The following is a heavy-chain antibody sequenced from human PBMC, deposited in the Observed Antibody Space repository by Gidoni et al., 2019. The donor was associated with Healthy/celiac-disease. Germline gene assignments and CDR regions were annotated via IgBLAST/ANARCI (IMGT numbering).Heavy chain of an antibody. D-gene: IGHD6-19*01. J-gene: IGHJ3*02. CDR2: IYYSGST. Sequence: QVQLQESGPGLVKPSETLSPTCTVSGGSISSYYWSWIQQPPGKGLEWIGYIYYSGSTNYNPSLKSRVTISVDTSKNQFSLKLSSVTAADTAVYYCATSSGAVALRAEDAFDIWGQGTMVTVSS. CDR1: GGSISSYY. V-gene: IGHV4-59*01. CDR3: ATSSGAVALRAEDAFDI.